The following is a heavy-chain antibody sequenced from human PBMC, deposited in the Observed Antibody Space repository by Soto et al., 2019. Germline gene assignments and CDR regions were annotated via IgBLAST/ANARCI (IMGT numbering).Heavy chain of an antibody. J-gene: IGHJ4*02. CDR3: ARDGTLYDSRAYYYLY. CDR2: ITPMCGTP. CDR1: GGTFSSYT. V-gene: IGHV1-69*01. D-gene: IGHD3-22*01. Sequence: QVQLVQSGAEVKKPGSSVKVSCKASGGTFSSYTITWVRQAPGQGLEWMGGITPMCGTPNYAQKFRGRVTITADESTSTAYMELSSLRSEDTAMYFCARDGTLYDSRAYYYLYWGQGTLVTVSS.